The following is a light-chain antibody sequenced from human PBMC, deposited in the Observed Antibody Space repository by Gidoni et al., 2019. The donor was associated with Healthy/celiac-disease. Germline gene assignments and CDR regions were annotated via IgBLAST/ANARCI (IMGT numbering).Light chain of an antibody. Sequence: DIQMTQSPSSLSASVGDRVTITCRASQSISSYLNWYQQKPGKAPKLLIYAASSLQSGVPSTFSGSGSWTDFTLPISSLQPEDFATYYCQQSYSTPPTFGQGTKVEIK. V-gene: IGKV1-39*01. CDR1: QSISSY. CDR3: QQSYSTPPT. J-gene: IGKJ1*01. CDR2: AAS.